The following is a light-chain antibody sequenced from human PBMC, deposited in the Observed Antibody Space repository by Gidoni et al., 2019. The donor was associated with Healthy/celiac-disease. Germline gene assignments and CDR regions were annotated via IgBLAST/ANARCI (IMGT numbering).Light chain of an antibody. CDR1: QSVSSSY. V-gene: IGKV3-20*01. Sequence: IVLTQSPGTLSLSPGERATLSCRASQSVSSSYFAWYQQKPGQAPRLLIYGASSRATGIPDRFSGRGSGTEFTLTISRLEPEDFAVYYCQQDGSSPPLTFXGXTKVEIK. CDR2: GAS. CDR3: QQDGSSPPLT. J-gene: IGKJ4*01.